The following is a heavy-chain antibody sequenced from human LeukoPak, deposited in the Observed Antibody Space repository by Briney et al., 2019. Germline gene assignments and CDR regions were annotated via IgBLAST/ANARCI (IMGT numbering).Heavy chain of an antibody. CDR2: IYPSGST. D-gene: IGHD3-22*01. CDR3: VRLDSSGYYYLDY. J-gene: IGHJ4*02. V-gene: IGHV4-4*07. Sequence: SETLSLTCTVSGGSISSYFWSWIRQPAGKGLEHIGRIYPSGSTNYNPSLKSRVTMSVDTSKNQFSLKLSSVTAADTAVYYCVRLDSSGYYYLDYWGQGTLVTVSS. CDR1: GGSISSYF.